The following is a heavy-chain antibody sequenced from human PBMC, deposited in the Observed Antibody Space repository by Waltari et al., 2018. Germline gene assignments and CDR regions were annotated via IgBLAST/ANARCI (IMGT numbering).Heavy chain of an antibody. CDR3: ARTSTSDY. CDR1: GFTFSNYW. D-gene: IGHD2-2*01. J-gene: IGHJ4*02. Sequence: EVQMVESGGGLVQPGGSLRLSCAAAGFTFSNYWMSWVRQAPGKGLEWVGFIKNTADGGTAEYAESVRGRFTISRDDSKNKMYLQMNSLKTEDTAVDYCARTSTSDYWGQGVLVTVSS. CDR2: IKNTADGGTA. V-gene: IGHV3-15*08.